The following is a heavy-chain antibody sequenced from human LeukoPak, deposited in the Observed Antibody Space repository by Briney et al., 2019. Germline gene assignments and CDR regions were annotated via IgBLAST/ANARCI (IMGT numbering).Heavy chain of an antibody. CDR1: GGSISSSSYY. D-gene: IGHD3-22*01. CDR3: SSIRNYYDSSGYSSYAFDI. CDR2: IYYSGST. J-gene: IGHJ3*02. V-gene: IGHV4-39*01. Sequence: PSETLSLTCTVSGGSISSSSYYWGWIRQPPGKGLEWIGSIYYSGSTYYNPFLKSRFTISVDTTKNQFSLKLSYVTAADTDVYYCSSIRNYYDSSGYSSYAFDIWGQGTMVTVSS.